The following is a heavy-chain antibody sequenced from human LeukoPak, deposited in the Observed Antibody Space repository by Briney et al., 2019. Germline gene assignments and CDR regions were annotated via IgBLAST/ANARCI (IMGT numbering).Heavy chain of an antibody. CDR2: IYHSGST. D-gene: IGHD6-19*01. CDR1: GYSISSGYY. V-gene: IGHV4-38-2*02. J-gene: IGHJ4*02. CDR3: ARVRSGWIVDY. Sequence: PSEALSLTCTVSGYSISSGYYWGWIRQPPGKGLEWIGSIYHSGSTYYNPSLKSRVTISVDTSKNQFSLKLSSVTAADTAVYYCARVRSGWIVDYWGQGTLVTVSS.